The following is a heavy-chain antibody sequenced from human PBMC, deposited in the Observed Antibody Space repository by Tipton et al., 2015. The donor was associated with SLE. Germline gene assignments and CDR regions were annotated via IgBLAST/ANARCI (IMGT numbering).Heavy chain of an antibody. J-gene: IGHJ3*02. D-gene: IGHD6-6*01. CDR1: GGSISSSSYY. CDR3: ARELQQLVAFDI. CDR2: IYYSGST. Sequence: LSLTCTVSGGSISSSSYYWGWIRQPPGKGLEWIGSIYYSGSTYYNPSLKSRVTISVDTSKNQFSLKLSSVTAADAAVYYCARELQQLVAFDIWGQGTMVTVSS. V-gene: IGHV4-39*07.